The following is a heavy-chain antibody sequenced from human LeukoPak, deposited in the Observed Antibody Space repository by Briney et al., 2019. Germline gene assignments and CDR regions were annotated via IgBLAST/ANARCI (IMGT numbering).Heavy chain of an antibody. Sequence: RASVKVSCKASGYTFRKSGISWVRQAPGQGLEWMGWIRGDSTSTRYAQSLRGRVTMTTDTSTNTAYMELKSLTFNDTAVYYCARDETVVAIAALDCWGPGTLVTVSS. J-gene: IGHJ4*02. CDR3: ARDETVVAIAALDC. CDR1: GYTFRKSG. D-gene: IGHD2-21*01. CDR2: IRGDSTST. V-gene: IGHV1-18*01.